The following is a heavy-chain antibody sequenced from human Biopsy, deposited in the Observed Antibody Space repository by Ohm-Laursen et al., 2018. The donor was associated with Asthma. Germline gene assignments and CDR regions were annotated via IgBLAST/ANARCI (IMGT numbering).Heavy chain of an antibody. V-gene: IGHV3-72*01. CDR1: GFTFSDHY. J-gene: IGHJ4*02. CDR2: TRNKANSYTT. Sequence: GSLRLSCAASGFTFSDHYMDWVRQAPGKGLEWVGRTRNKANSYTTEYAASVKGRFTISRDDSKSSLYLQMNSLKTEDTAVYYCASDLGGYYYDSSGYSSDYWGQGTLVTVSS. CDR3: ASDLGGYYYDSSGYSSDY. D-gene: IGHD3-22*01.